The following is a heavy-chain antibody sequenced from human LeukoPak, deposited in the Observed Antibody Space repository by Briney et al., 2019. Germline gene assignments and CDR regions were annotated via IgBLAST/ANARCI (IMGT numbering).Heavy chain of an antibody. CDR2: INHSGST. Sequence: PSETLSLTCTVSGGSISSYYWSWIRQPPGKGLEWIGEINHSGSTNYNPSLKSRVTISVDTSKNQFSLKLSSVTAADTAVYYCAGSGYDDAFDIWGQGTMVTVSS. J-gene: IGHJ3*02. CDR1: GGSISSYY. CDR3: AGSGYDDAFDI. V-gene: IGHV4-34*01. D-gene: IGHD5-12*01.